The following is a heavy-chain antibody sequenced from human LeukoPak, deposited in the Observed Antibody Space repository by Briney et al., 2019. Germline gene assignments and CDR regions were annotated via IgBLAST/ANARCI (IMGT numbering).Heavy chain of an antibody. Sequence: PSETLSLTCAVYGGSFSGYYWSWIRQPPGKGLEWIGEINHSGSTNYNPSLKRRVTISVDTSKNQFSLQLSSVTAADTAVYYCARVEEYYYGSGSYLAAFDMWGQGTMVSVSS. CDR3: ARVEEYYYGSGSYLAAFDM. CDR1: GGSFSGYY. J-gene: IGHJ3*02. CDR2: INHSGST. D-gene: IGHD3-10*01. V-gene: IGHV4-34*01.